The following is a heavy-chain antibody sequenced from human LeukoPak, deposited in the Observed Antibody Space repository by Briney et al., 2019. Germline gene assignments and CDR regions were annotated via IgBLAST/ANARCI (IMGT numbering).Heavy chain of an antibody. CDR2: IWYDGSNK. Sequence: QPGGSLKVSCVASGFTFSTCNMHWVRQAPGKGLEWVALIWYDGSNKYYADSVKGRFTISRDNSKNTLYLQMNSLRAEDTAVYYSAKDSNDYGDYNYFDYWSQGTLVTVSS. J-gene: IGHJ4*02. V-gene: IGHV3-33*06. CDR3: AKDSNDYGDYNYFDY. CDR1: GFTFSTCN. D-gene: IGHD4-17*01.